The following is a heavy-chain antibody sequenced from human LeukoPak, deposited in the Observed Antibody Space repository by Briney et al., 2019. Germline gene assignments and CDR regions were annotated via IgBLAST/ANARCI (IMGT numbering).Heavy chain of an antibody. V-gene: IGHV3-23*01. CDR3: AKIPSYGSASYFDY. Sequence: GGSLRLSCSASGFTFSSYAMSWLRQAPGKGLEWVSAISGSGGSTYYADSVKGRFTISRDNSKNTLYLQMNSLRAEDTAVYYCAKIPSYGSASYFDYWGQGTLVTVSS. D-gene: IGHD3-10*01. CDR1: GFTFSSYA. J-gene: IGHJ4*02. CDR2: ISGSGGST.